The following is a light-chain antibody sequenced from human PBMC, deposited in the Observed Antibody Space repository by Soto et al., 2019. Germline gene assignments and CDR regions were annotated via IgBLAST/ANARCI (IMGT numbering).Light chain of an antibody. CDR2: DAS. J-gene: IGKJ1*01. Sequence: EIVLTQSPATLSLSPGERATLSCRASQSVSSYLAWYQQKPGQAPRLLIYDASHRATGIPARFSGSGSGTDFTLTIIRLEPEDFAVYYCQQYDISPWTFGQGTKVDI. CDR1: QSVSSY. V-gene: IGKV3-11*01. CDR3: QQYDISPWT.